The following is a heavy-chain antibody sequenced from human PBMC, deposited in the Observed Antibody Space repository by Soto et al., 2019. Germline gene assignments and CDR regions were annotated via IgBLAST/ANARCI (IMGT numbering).Heavy chain of an antibody. D-gene: IGHD3-3*01. J-gene: IGHJ3*02. CDR1: GYPVTAYY. CDR2: INPATGAA. V-gene: IGHV1-2*02. Sequence: QLHLVQSGAVVKKPGASVTVSCSASGYPVTAYYMHWVRQAPGRGLEWMGGINPATGAAKYTQTFQGRVTMTRDTSTSTVFMELSGLTSGDTAVFYWARGGGVGVAGSAAFDMWGQGTLVTVSS. CDR3: ARGGGVGVAGSAAFDM.